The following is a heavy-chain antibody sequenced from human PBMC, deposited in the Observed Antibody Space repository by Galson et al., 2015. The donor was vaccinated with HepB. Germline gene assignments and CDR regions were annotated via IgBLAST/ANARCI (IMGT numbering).Heavy chain of an antibody. CDR3: ARAKGYQLLLDY. CDR1: GFTFSSIG. V-gene: IGHV3-33*08. CDR2: IWFDGSKT. Sequence: SLRLSCAVSGFTFSSIGMHWVRQAPGKGLEWVALIWFDGSKTYYADSVKGQFTASRDNSKNTLYLQMNSLRAEDTAVYYCARAKGYQLLLDYWGQGTLVTVSS. D-gene: IGHD2-2*01. J-gene: IGHJ4*02.